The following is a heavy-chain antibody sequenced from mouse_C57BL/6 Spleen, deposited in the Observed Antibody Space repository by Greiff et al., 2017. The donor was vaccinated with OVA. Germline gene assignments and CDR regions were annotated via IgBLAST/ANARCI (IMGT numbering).Heavy chain of an antibody. D-gene: IGHD1-1*01. CDR3: ARKNDYGSSYGYAMDY. V-gene: IGHV5-17*01. CDR2: ISSGSSTI. CDR1: GFTFSDYG. Sequence: EVKVVESGGGLVKPGGSLKLSCAASGFTFSDYGMHWVRQAPEQGLEWVAYISSGSSTIYYADTVKGRFTISRDNAKNTLFLQMTSLRSEDTAMYYGARKNDYGSSYGYAMDYWGQGTSVTVSS. J-gene: IGHJ4*01.